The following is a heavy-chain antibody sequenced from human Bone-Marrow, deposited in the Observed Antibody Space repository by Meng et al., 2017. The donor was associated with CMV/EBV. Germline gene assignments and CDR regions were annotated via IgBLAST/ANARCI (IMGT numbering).Heavy chain of an antibody. CDR2: IYPGDSDT. J-gene: IGHJ6*02. Sequence: GESLKISCKGSGYSFTSYWIGWVRQMPGKGLEWMGIIYPGDSDTRYSPSFQGQVTISADKSISTAYLQWSSLKASDTAMYYCAYRSGGNGYYYGMGVWGQGTTVTVSS. CDR1: GYSFTSYW. D-gene: IGHD3-16*01. CDR3: AYRSGGNGYYYGMGV. V-gene: IGHV5-51*01.